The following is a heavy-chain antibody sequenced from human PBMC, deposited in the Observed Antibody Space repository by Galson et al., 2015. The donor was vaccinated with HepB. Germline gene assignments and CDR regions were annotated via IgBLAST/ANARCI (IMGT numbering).Heavy chain of an antibody. J-gene: IGHJ4*02. CDR3: AGGLVGAHLPVDY. V-gene: IGHV1-69*13. CDR2: IIPIFGTA. CDR1: GGTFSSYA. D-gene: IGHD1-26*01. Sequence: SVKVSCKASGGTFSSYAISWVRQAPGQGLEWMGGIIPIFGTANYAQKFQGRVTITADESTSTAYMELSSLRSEDTAVYYCAGGLVGAHLPVDYWGQGTLVTVSS.